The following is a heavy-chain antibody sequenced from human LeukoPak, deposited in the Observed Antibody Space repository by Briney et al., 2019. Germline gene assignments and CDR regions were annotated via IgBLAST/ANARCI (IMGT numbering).Heavy chain of an antibody. V-gene: IGHV3-13*01. CDR2: IGTAGDT. CDR3: ARDLGYSSGQYGMDV. CDR1: GFTFSSYD. J-gene: IGHJ6*02. D-gene: IGHD6-19*01. Sequence: GGSLRLSCAASGFTFSSYDMHWVRQATGKGLEWVSAIGTAGDTYYPGSVKGRFTISRENAKNSLYLQMNCLRAGDTAVYYCARDLGYSSGQYGMDVWGQGTTVTVSS.